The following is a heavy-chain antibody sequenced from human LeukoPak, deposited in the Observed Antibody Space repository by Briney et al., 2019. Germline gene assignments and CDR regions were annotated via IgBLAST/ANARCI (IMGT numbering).Heavy chain of an antibody. V-gene: IGHV3-7*01. D-gene: IGHD4-17*01. J-gene: IGHJ3*02. CDR1: GFTFSSYW. Sequence: GGSLRLSCAASGFTFSSYWMSWVRQAPGKGLEWVANIKQDGSEKYYADSVKGRFTISRDNSKNTLYLQMNSLRAEDTAVYYCAKDYGDYDWDDAFDIWGQGTMVTVSS. CDR3: AKDYGDYDWDDAFDI. CDR2: IKQDGSEK.